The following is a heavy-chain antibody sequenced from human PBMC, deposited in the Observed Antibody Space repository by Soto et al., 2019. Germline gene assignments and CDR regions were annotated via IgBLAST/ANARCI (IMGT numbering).Heavy chain of an antibody. V-gene: IGHV3-21*01. CDR1: GFTFSSYS. J-gene: IGHJ6*02. CDR2: ISSSSSYI. CDR3: ARALKGIAARLVSLGYYYGMDV. D-gene: IGHD6-6*01. Sequence: EVQLVESGGGLVKPGGSLRLSCAASGFTFSSYSMNWVRQAPGKGLEWVSSISSSSSYIYYADSVKGRFTISRDNAKNSLYLQMNSLRAEDTAVYYCARALKGIAARLVSLGYYYGMDVWGQGTTVTVSS.